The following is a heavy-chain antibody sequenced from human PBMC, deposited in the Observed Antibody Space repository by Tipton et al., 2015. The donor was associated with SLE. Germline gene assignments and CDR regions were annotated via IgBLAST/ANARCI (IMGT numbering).Heavy chain of an antibody. J-gene: IGHJ3*02. CDR3: AKDLRGIGTLDAFDI. V-gene: IGHV3-23*01. CDR2: ISGSGGST. CDR1: GFTFSSYA. D-gene: IGHD2/OR15-2a*01. Sequence: SLRPSCAASGFTFSSYAMSWVRQAPGKGLEWVSAISGSGGSTYYADSVKGRFTISRDNSKNTLYLQMNSLRAEDTAVYYCAKDLRGIGTLDAFDIWGQGTMVTVSS.